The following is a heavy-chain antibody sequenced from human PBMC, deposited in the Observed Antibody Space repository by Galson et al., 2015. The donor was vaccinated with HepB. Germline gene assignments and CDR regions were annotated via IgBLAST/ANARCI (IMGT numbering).Heavy chain of an antibody. V-gene: IGHV3-7*03. CDR1: GFIFTDYW. Sequence: SLRLSCAASGFIFTDYWMNWFRQAPGKGLEWVANIKPDGSRINYLQSVKGRFTISRDNATNSLYLEMNTLRAEGTAIYFCARDFAADVEVRFYFWGLGTLVTVSS. CDR3: ARDFAADVEVRFYF. CDR2: IKPDGSRI. J-gene: IGHJ4*02. D-gene: IGHD2-15*01.